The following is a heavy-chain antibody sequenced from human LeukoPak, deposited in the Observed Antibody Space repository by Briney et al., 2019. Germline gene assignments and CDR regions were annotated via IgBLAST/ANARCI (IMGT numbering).Heavy chain of an antibody. V-gene: IGHV5-10-1*01. Sequence: GESLKISCKGSGYSFTSYWISWVRQMPGKGLEWMGRIDPSDSYTNYSPSFQGHVTISADKSISTAYRQWSSLKASDTAMYYCARESIAAAPEGYWGQGTLVTVSS. CDR3: ARESIAAAPEGY. CDR2: IDPSDSYT. J-gene: IGHJ4*02. CDR1: GYSFTSYW. D-gene: IGHD6-13*01.